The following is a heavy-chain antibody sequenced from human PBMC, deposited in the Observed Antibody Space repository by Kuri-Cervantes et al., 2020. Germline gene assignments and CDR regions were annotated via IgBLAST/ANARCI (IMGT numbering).Heavy chain of an antibody. V-gene: IGHV4-39*07. CDR1: GGSISSGGYY. J-gene: IGHJ4*02. D-gene: IGHD6-19*01. Sequence: SETLSLACTVSGGSISSGGYYWSWIRQPPGKGLEWIGEINHSGSTNYNPSLKSRVTISVDTSKNQFSLKLSSVTAADTAVYYCARWGSGWYYFDYWDQGTLVTVSS. CDR3: ARWGSGWYYFDY. CDR2: INHSGST.